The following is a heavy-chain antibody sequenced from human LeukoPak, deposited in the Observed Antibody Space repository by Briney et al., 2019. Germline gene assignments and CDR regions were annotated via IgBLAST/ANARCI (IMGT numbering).Heavy chain of an antibody. D-gene: IGHD3-22*01. Sequence: SEALSPTCTVSGGSISSYYWSWIRLPPGEGREWIGFIYHSGSTNYNPSLKSRVTISVDTSTNQLSLKMKSVTAADTAVYYCAKHSFDSGDYFDVWGQGTLVTVSS. J-gene: IGHJ4*02. CDR1: GGSISSYY. CDR2: IYHSGST. V-gene: IGHV4-59*08. CDR3: AKHSFDSGDYFDV.